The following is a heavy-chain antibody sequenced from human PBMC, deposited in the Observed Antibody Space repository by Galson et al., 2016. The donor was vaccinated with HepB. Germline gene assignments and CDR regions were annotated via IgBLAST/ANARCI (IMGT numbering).Heavy chain of an antibody. D-gene: IGHD2-21*02. CDR1: GFTFSNYA. CDR2: IGGSGGGK. CDR3: AKDAILACGAGCYADY. Sequence: SLRLSCAVSGFTFSNYAMSWVRQAPGQGLEWVSSIGGSGGGKYYADSVKGRFTISSDNSKNPLYLQMNSLRAEDTAVYYCAKDAILACGAGCYADYWGQGTLVTVSS. J-gene: IGHJ4*02. V-gene: IGHV3-23*01.